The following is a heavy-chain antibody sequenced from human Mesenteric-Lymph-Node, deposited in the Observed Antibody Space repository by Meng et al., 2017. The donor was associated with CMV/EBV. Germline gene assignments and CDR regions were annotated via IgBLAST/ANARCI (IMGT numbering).Heavy chain of an antibody. V-gene: IGHV3-30*02. Sequence: GESLKISCAASGFTFSSYGMHWVRQAPGKGLEWVAFIRYDGSNKYYADSVKGRFTISRDNSRNTLYLQMNSLRAEDTAVYYCAKDANIVVLLAAVDYWGQGTLVTVSS. J-gene: IGHJ4*02. D-gene: IGHD2-2*01. CDR1: GFTFSSYG. CDR3: AKDANIVVLLAAVDY. CDR2: IRYDGSNK.